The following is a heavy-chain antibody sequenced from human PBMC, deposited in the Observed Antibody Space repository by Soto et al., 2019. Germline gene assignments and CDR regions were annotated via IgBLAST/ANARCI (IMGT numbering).Heavy chain of an antibody. CDR3: ARTQERRGYSGYDTYAGGMDV. CDR1: GGSISSSSYY. Sequence: KTSETLSLTCTVSGGSISSSSYYWGWIRQPPGKGLEWIGSIYYSGSTYYNPSLKSRVTISVDTSKNQFSLKLSSVTAADTAVYYCARTQERRGYSGYDTYAGGMDVWGQGTTVTVSS. V-gene: IGHV4-39*01. J-gene: IGHJ6*02. D-gene: IGHD5-12*01. CDR2: IYYSGST.